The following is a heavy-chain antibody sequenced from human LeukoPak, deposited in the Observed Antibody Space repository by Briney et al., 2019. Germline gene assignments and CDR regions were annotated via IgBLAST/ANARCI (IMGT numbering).Heavy chain of an antibody. CDR1: GFTFSDYY. D-gene: IGHD3-10*01. Sequence: KPGGSLRLSCAASGFTFSDYYMSWIRQAPGKGLEWVSYISSSSSYTNYADSVKGRFTISRDNVKNSLYLQMNSLRAEDTAVYYCARDAQRVRGVGVDYWGQGTLVTVSS. V-gene: IGHV3-11*05. J-gene: IGHJ4*02. CDR3: ARDAQRVRGVGVDY. CDR2: ISSSSSYT.